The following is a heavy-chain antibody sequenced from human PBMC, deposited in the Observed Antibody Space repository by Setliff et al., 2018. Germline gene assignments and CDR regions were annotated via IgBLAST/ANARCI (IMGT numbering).Heavy chain of an antibody. J-gene: IGHJ4*02. CDR1: GDSISSSSYF. D-gene: IGHD2-15*01. Sequence: SETLSLTCTVSGDSISSSSYFWGWIRQPQGKGRECIGTIYFGGSTYYNPSLKSRVTTFVDKSRNQFSLNLNSVTAADTAVYYCASLAEKWRLYGGSIPSYFDHWGQGTLVTVSS. CDR3: ASLAEKWRLYGGSIPSYFDH. CDR2: IYFGGST. V-gene: IGHV4-39*01.